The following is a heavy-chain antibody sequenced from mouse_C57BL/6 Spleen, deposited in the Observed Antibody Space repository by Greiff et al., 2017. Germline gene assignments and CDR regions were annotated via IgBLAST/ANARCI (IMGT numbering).Heavy chain of an antibody. CDR2: IRNKANGYTT. CDR3: ARYMGDGYPFAY. D-gene: IGHD2-3*01. J-gene: IGHJ3*01. Sequence: EVQLVESGGGLVQPGGSLSLSCAASGFTFTDYYMSWVRQPPGKALEWLGFIRNKANGYTTEYSASVKGRFTISRDNSQSILYLQMNALRAEDSATYYCARYMGDGYPFAYWGQGTLVTVSA. CDR1: GFTFTDYY. V-gene: IGHV7-3*01.